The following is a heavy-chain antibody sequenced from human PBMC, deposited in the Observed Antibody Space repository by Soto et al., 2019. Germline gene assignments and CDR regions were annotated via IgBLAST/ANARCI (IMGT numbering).Heavy chain of an antibody. CDR2: IDPSDSYT. Sequence: GESLKISCKGSGYSFTSYWISWVRQMPGKGLERMGRIDPSDSYTNYSPSFQGHVTISADKSISTAYLQWSSLKASDTAMYYCARHVIAAAGTFPKYDYYGMDVWGQGSTVTVS. CDR1: GYSFTSYW. CDR3: ARHVIAAAGTFPKYDYYGMDV. J-gene: IGHJ6*02. D-gene: IGHD6-13*01. V-gene: IGHV5-10-1*01.